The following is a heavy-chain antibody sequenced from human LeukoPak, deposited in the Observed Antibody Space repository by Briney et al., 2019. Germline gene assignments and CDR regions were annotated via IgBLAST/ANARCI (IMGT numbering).Heavy chain of an antibody. Sequence: PGGSLRLSCAASGFTFSSYSMNWVRQAPGKGLEWVSYISSSSSTIYYADSVKGRFTISRDNAKNSLYLQMNSLRAEDTAVYYCANLAAAMVTYLLDYWGQGTLVTVSS. V-gene: IGHV3-48*01. CDR3: ANLAAAMVTYLLDY. CDR2: ISSSSSTI. CDR1: GFTFSSYS. J-gene: IGHJ4*02. D-gene: IGHD5-18*01.